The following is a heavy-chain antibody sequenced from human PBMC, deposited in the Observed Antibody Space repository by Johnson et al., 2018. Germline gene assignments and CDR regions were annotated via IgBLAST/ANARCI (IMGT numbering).Heavy chain of an antibody. V-gene: IGHV3-9*01. D-gene: IGHD3-10*01. CDR2: ISWNSGSI. CDR3: ANLYLGSGRLHDAFDI. CDR1: GFTFDDYA. Sequence: VQLVESGGGVVQPGRSLRLSCAASGFTFDDYAMHWVRQAPGKGLEWVSGISWNSGSIGYADSVKGRFTISRDNSKNTLYLQMNSLRAEDTAGYYCANLYLGSGRLHDAFDIWGQGTMVTVSS. J-gene: IGHJ3*02.